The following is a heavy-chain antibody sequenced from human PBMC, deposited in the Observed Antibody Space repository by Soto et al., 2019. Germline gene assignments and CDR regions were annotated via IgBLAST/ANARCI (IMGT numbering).Heavy chain of an antibody. V-gene: IGHV1-46*01. CDR1: GYTFTSYY. D-gene: IGHD3-22*01. Sequence: ASVKVSCKASGYTFTSYYMHWVRQAPGQGPEWMGIINPSGGSTRYAQKFQGRVTMTRDTSTSTVYMELSSLRSEDTAVYYCAREKYYYDSSGYYPPSTYYGMDVWGQGTTVTVSS. CDR2: INPSGGST. J-gene: IGHJ6*02. CDR3: AREKYYYDSSGYYPPSTYYGMDV.